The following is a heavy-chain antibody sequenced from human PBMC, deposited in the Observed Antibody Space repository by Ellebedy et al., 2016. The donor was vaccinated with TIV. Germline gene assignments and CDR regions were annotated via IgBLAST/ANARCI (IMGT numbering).Heavy chain of an antibody. Sequence: GESLKISCAASGFTFRSYSVNWVRQAPGKGLEWVSSTSSDSSYIFYADSVKGRFTISRDNAKNSLYLQMSSLRVEDTVVYYGARYGGLGSYIAPGGMDVWGQGTTVTVSS. CDR1: GFTFRSYS. V-gene: IGHV3-21*01. CDR3: ARYGGLGSYIAPGGMDV. CDR2: TSSDSSYI. J-gene: IGHJ6*02. D-gene: IGHD3-10*01.